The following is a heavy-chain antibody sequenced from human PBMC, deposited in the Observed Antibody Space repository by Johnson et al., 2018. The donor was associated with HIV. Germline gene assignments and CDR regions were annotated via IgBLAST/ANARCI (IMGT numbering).Heavy chain of an antibody. Sequence: VLLVESGGGLVQPGGSLRLSCAEYGFTVSSSSMSWVRQAPGKGLEWVSVIYSRGGSYYVDSVRGRFTISRDNSKRKLYLQMDRLTAEDTAVYYCATYNFWSSYAFDIWGQGTTVTVSS. V-gene: IGHV3-66*01. J-gene: IGHJ3*02. CDR2: IYSRGGS. CDR1: GFTVSSSS. D-gene: IGHD3-3*01. CDR3: ATYNFWSSYAFDI.